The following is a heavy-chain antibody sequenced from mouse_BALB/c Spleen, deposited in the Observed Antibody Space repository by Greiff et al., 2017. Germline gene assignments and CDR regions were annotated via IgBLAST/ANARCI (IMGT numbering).Heavy chain of an antibody. Sequence: VQLQESGAELMKPGASVKISCKATGYTFSSYWIEWVKQRPGHGLEWIGEILPGSGSTNYNEKFKGKATFTADTSSNTAYMQLSSLTSEDSAVYYCARSGDYGSSYGGFAYWGQGTLVTVSA. CDR1: GYTFSSYW. D-gene: IGHD1-1*01. J-gene: IGHJ3*01. CDR2: ILPGSGST. V-gene: IGHV1-9*01. CDR3: ARSGDYGSSYGGFAY.